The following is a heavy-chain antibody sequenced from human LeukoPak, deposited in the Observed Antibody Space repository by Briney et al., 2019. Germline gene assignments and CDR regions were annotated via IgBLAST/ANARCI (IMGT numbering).Heavy chain of an antibody. V-gene: IGHV3-21*01. J-gene: IGHJ5*02. CDR1: GFTFSSYS. Sequence: GGSLRLSCAASGFTFSSYSMNWARQAPGKGLEWVSSISSSSSYIYYADSVKGRFTISRDNAKNSLYLQMNSLRAEDTAVYYCARAVDIVADDPNWFDPWSQGTLVTVSS. D-gene: IGHD5-12*01. CDR2: ISSSSSYI. CDR3: ARAVDIVADDPNWFDP.